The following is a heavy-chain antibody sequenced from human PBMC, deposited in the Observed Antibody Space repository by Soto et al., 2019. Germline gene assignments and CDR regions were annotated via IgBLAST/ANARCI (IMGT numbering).Heavy chain of an antibody. CDR2: IYYSGST. D-gene: IGHD3-3*01. J-gene: IGHJ6*02. V-gene: IGHV4-39*01. CDR3: ARHSLYYDFWSGYYMTLGYYGMDV. Sequence: VSGGSISSSSYYWGWIRQPPGKGLEWIGSIYYSGSTYYNPSLKSRVTISVDTSKNQFSLKLSSVTAADTAVYYCARHSLYYDFWSGYYMTLGYYGMDVWGQGTTVTVSS. CDR1: GGSISSSSYY.